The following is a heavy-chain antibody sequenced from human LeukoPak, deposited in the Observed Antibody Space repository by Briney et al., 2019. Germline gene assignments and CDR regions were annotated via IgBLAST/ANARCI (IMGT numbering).Heavy chain of an antibody. CDR3: AKDLMGTHGYGMDV. J-gene: IGHJ6*02. V-gene: IGHV3-9*01. CDR1: GFTFDDYA. CDR2: ISWNSGSI. Sequence: GGSLRLSCAASGFTFDDYAMHWVRQAPGKGLEWVSGISWNSGSIGYADSVKGRFTISRGNAKNSLYLQMNSLRAEDTALYYCAKDLMGTHGYGMDVWGQGTTVTVSS. D-gene: IGHD1-1*01.